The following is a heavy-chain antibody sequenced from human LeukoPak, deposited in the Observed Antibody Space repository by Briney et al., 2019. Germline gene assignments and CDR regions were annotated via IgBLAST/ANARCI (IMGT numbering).Heavy chain of an antibody. V-gene: IGHV1-69*04. CDR2: IIPILGIA. J-gene: IGHJ4*02. CDR3: ARDIRAWFGELYFDY. CDR1: GGTFSSYA. D-gene: IGHD3-10*01. Sequence: SVKVSCKASGGTFSSYAISWVRQAPGQGLEWMGRIIPILGIANYAQKFQGRVTITADTSTSTAYMELRSLRSDDTAVYYCARDIRAWFGELYFDYWGQGTLVTVSS.